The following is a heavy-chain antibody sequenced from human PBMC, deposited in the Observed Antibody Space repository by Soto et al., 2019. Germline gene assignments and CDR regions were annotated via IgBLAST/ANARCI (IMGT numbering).Heavy chain of an antibody. CDR2: ISGSGGST. CDR3: AKATSGYSSSWPLDY. V-gene: IGHV3-23*01. J-gene: IGHJ4*02. Sequence: GGSLRLSCAASGFTFSSYAMSWVRQAPGKGLEWVSAISGSGGSTYYADSVKGRFTISRDNSKNTLYLQMNSLRAEDTAVYYCAKATSGYSSSWPLDYWGQGTLVTVSS. CDR1: GFTFSSYA. D-gene: IGHD6-13*01.